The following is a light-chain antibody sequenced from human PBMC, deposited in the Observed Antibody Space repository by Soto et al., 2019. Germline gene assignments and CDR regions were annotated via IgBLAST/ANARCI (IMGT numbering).Light chain of an antibody. CDR1: QDISNY. J-gene: IGKJ1*01. V-gene: IGKV1-12*01. CDR2: AAS. Sequence: IQMTQYPSSLSSSVGDRVTITCQASQDISNYLNWYQQKPGKAPKLLIYAASSLQSGVPSRFSGSGSGTDFTLTISSLQPEDFATYYCQQANSFPKTFGQGTKVDIK. CDR3: QQANSFPKT.